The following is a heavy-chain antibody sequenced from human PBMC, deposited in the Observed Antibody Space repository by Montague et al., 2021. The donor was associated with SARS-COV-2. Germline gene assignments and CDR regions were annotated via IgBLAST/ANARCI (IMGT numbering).Heavy chain of an antibody. CDR1: GFTFSSYW. Sequence: SLRLSLAASGFTFSSYWMHWVRQAPGKGLVWVSRINSDGSSTSYADSVKGRFTISRDNAKNTLYLQMNSLRAEDTAVYYCAGDQNCSGGSCYSNYYYYGMDVWGQGTTVTVSS. J-gene: IGHJ6*02. V-gene: IGHV3-74*01. D-gene: IGHD2-15*01. CDR3: AGDQNCSGGSCYSNYYYYGMDV. CDR2: INSDGSST.